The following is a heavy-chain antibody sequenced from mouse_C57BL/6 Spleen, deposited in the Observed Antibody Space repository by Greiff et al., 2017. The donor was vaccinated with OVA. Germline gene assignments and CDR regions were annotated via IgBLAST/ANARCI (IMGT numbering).Heavy chain of an antibody. Sequence: QVQLKQPGAELVMPGASVKLSCKASGYTFTSYWMHWVKQRPGQGLEWIGEIDPSDSYTNYNQKFKGKSTLTVDKSSSTAYMQLSSLTSEDSAVYYCARGGDSSGYCDYWGQGTTLTVSS. J-gene: IGHJ2*01. D-gene: IGHD3-2*02. CDR3: ARGGDSSGYCDY. CDR1: GYTFTSYW. V-gene: IGHV1-69*01. CDR2: IDPSDSYT.